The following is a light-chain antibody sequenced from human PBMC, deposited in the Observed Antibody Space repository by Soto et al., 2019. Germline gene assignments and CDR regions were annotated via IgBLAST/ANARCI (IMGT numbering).Light chain of an antibody. CDR3: QHYVNSLWT. Sequence: EIVLTQSPGTLSLSPGERATLSCRAIQSVSSNYLSWYQQKPGQAPRLLIYGASTRATGIPDRFSGSGSGTDFTLTISRLEPEEFAVYYCQHYVNSLWTFGPGTRVEF. CDR1: QSVSSNY. CDR2: GAS. J-gene: IGKJ1*01. V-gene: IGKV3-20*01.